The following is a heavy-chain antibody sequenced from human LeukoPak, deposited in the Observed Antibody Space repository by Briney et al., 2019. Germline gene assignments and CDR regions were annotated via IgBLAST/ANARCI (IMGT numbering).Heavy chain of an antibody. CDR3: ARTWPGIAAAGTRWVDY. CDR1: GGSISSSSYY. V-gene: IGHV4-39*01. D-gene: IGHD6-13*01. Sequence: PSETLSLTCTVSGGSISSSSYYWGWLRQPPGKGLEWIGSIYYSGSTYYNPSLNSLVTISVDTSKNQFSLKLSSVPAADTAVYYCARTWPGIAAAGTRWVDYWGQGTLVTVSS. J-gene: IGHJ4*02. CDR2: IYYSGST.